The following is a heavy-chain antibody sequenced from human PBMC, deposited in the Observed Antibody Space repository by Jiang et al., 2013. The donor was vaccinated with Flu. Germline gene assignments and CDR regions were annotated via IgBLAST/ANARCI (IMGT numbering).Heavy chain of an antibody. D-gene: IGHD3-3*01. CDR3: AREYYDFWTGPVPYYYGLDV. CDR2: ISHDGTDI. V-gene: IGHV3-30-3*01. J-gene: IGHJ6*02. CDR1: GFTFNTHA. Sequence: LVEVWGRRWSSLGRSLRLSCAASGFTFNTHAMHWVRQPPGKGLEGVALISHDGTDIYYADSVRGRFTISRDNSKNILSLQMNNLRGDDTAVYYCAREYYDFWTGPVPYYYGLDVWGQGTTVTVSS.